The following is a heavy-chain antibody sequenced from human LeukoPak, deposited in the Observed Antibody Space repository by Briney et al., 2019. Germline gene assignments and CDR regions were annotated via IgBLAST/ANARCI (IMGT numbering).Heavy chain of an antibody. CDR1: GFTFSRYW. D-gene: IGHD4-17*01. CDR3: ARAGYGDPHFDF. CDR2: INTDGRNT. J-gene: IGHJ4*02. V-gene: IGHV3-74*01. Sequence: GGSLRLSCAVSGFTFSRYWMHWVRQAPGKGLMWVSRINTDGRNTNYADSVKGRFTISRDNSKNTLYLQMNSLRAEDTAAYYCARAGYGDPHFDFWGQGTLVTVSS.